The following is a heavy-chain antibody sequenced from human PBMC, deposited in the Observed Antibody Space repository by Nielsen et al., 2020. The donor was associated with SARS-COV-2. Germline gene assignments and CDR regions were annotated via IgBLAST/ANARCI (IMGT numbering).Heavy chain of an antibody. D-gene: IGHD2-15*01. CDR2: IKSKIDGGTT. CDR1: GFTFSKAW. Sequence: SCVASGFTFSKAWMSWVSQAPGKGREWVGRIKSKIDGGTTDYAAPVKDRSSISRDDSKNTVYLDMSSLRTEDPAVYYCATARYCSRPSCSAGTDMFDPWGQGTQVIVSS. CDR3: ATARYCSRPSCSAGTDMFDP. J-gene: IGHJ5*02. V-gene: IGHV3-15*01.